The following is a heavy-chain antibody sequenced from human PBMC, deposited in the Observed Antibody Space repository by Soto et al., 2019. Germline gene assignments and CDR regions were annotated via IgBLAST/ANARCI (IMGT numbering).Heavy chain of an antibody. D-gene: IGHD6-19*01. CDR2: FDPEDGET. CDR3: ATVKGISSGWYEGFDY. Sequence: AASVKVSCKVSGYTLTELSMHWVRQAPGKGLEWMGGFDPEDGETIYAQKFQGRVTMTEDTSTDTAYMELSSLRSEDTAVYYCATVKGISSGWYEGFDYWGQGTLVTVS. V-gene: IGHV1-24*01. J-gene: IGHJ4*02. CDR1: GYTLTELS.